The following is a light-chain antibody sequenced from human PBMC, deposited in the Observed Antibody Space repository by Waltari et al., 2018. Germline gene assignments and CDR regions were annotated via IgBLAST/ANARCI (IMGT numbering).Light chain of an antibody. CDR1: QTIGHY. CDR3: QQTFSAFRT. CDR2: ATS. J-gene: IGKJ4*01. Sequence: DIQMTQSPSSLSAFVGDGVTTPCRASQTIGHYLNWFKQRPGKAPQLLIYATSELKSGVPSRFSGSGSGTDFTLTISSLQPEDSATYYCQQTFSAFRTFGGGTKVEIK. V-gene: IGKV1-39*01.